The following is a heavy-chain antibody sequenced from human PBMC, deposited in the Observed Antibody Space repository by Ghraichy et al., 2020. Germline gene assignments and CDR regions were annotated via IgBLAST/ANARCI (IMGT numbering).Heavy chain of an antibody. CDR2: MNPNSGNT. CDR3: ARGIIRNDFWSGYYTYYYYYYMDV. Sequence: ASVKVSCKASGYTFTSYDINWVRQATGQGLEWMGWMNPNSGNTGYAQKFQGRVTMTRNTSISTAYMELSSLRSEDTAVYYCARGIIRNDFWSGYYTYYYYYYMDVWGKGTTVTVSS. V-gene: IGHV1-8*01. D-gene: IGHD3-3*01. CDR1: GYTFTSYD. J-gene: IGHJ6*03.